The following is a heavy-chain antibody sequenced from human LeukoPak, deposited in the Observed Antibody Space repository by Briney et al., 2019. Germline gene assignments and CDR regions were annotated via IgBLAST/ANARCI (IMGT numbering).Heavy chain of an antibody. Sequence: SETLSLTCTVSGGSISSSSYYWGWIRQPPGKGLEWIGSIYYSGSTYYNPSLKSRVTISVDTSKNQFSLKLSSVTAADTAVYYCAREPQRRQFYYDSSGYVGPAFDIWGQGTMVTVSS. CDR1: GGSISSSSYY. J-gene: IGHJ3*02. CDR3: AREPQRRQFYYDSSGYVGPAFDI. D-gene: IGHD3-22*01. CDR2: IYYSGST. V-gene: IGHV4-39*07.